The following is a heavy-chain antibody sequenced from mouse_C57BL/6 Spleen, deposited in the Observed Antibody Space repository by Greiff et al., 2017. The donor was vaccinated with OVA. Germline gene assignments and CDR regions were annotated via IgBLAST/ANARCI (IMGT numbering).Heavy chain of an antibody. CDR1: GYAFSSYW. J-gene: IGHJ4*01. Sequence: VQLKESGAELVKPGASVKISCKASGYAFSSYWMNWVKQRPGKGLEWIGQIYPGDGDTNYNGKFKGKATLTADKSSSTAYMQLSSLTSEDSAVYFCARGRYDYAYYYAMDYWGQGTSVTVSS. D-gene: IGHD2-4*01. V-gene: IGHV1-80*01. CDR3: ARGRYDYAYYYAMDY. CDR2: IYPGDGDT.